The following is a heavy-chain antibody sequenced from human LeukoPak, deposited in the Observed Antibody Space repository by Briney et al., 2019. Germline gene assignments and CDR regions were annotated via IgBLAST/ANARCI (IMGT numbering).Heavy chain of an antibody. CDR1: GYTFTGYN. CDR2: INPNSGGT. D-gene: IGHD6-6*01. CDR3: ARDPLSSSSGPADY. J-gene: IGHJ4*02. Sequence: ASVKVSCKASGYTFTGYNLHWVRQAPRQGLEWMGWINPNSGGTNYAQKFQGRVTMTRDTSISTAYMDLSRLRSDDTAVYYCARDPLSSSSGPADYWGQGTLVTVSS. V-gene: IGHV1-2*02.